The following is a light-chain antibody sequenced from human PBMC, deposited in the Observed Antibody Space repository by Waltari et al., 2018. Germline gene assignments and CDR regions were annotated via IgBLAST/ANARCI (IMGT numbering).Light chain of an antibody. J-gene: IGLJ1*01. CDR1: SSDLGAYNY. CDR2: EVS. Sequence: QSALTQPPSASGSPGQSVTISCTGTSSDLGAYNYVSWYQQHPGKAPKLMSYEVSKRPSGVPDRFSGSKSGNTASLTVSGLQAEDEADYYCSSYAGSNNFDVFGTGTKVTVL. CDR3: SSYAGSNNFDV. V-gene: IGLV2-8*01.